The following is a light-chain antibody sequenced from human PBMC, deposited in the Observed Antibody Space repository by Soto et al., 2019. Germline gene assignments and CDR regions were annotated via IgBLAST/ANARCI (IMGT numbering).Light chain of an antibody. Sequence: EIVMTQSPATLSVSPWETASLSRRASQSAGNFLAWYQQKPGQAPRLLIYYISTRATGIPARFSGSGSGTEFTLTINSLQSEDSAVYYCQQHNQWPITFGQGTRLEIK. CDR2: YIS. CDR3: QQHNQWPIT. V-gene: IGKV3D-15*01. CDR1: QSAGNF. J-gene: IGKJ5*01.